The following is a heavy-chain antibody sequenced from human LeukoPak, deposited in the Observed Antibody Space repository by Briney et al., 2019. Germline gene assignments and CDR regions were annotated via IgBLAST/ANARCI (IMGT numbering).Heavy chain of an antibody. CDR3: ARTWLLGYFDY. J-gene: IGHJ4*02. V-gene: IGHV5-51*01. Sequence: GESLKISCKASGYSFTSYWIGWVRQMPGKGLEWMGIIYPDDSDTRYSPSFQGQVTMSVDKSINTAYMQWSSLEASDTAIYYCARTWLLGYFDYWGQGTLVTVSS. CDR2: IYPDDSDT. CDR1: GYSFTSYW. D-gene: IGHD5-12*01.